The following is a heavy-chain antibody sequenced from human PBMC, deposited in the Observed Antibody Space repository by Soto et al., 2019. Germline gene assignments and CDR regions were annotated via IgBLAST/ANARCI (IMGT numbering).Heavy chain of an antibody. D-gene: IGHD3-3*01. J-gene: IGHJ4*02. CDR2: ISYDGSNK. Sequence: QVQLVESGGGVVQPGRSLRLSCAASGFTFSSYAMHWVRQAPGKGPEWVAVISYDGSNKYYADSVKGRFTISRDNSKNTLYLQMNSLRAEDTAVYYCARDDFWRAFDYWGQGTLVTVSS. CDR1: GFTFSSYA. V-gene: IGHV3-30-3*01. CDR3: ARDDFWRAFDY.